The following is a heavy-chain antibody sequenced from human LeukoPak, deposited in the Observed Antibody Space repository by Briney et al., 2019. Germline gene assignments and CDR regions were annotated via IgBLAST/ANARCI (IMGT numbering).Heavy chain of an antibody. V-gene: IGHV4-34*01. CDR1: GGSFSGYY. Sequence: SETLSLTCAVYGGSFSGYYWSWIRQPPGKGLEWIGEINHSGSTNYNPSLKSRVTISVDTSKNQFSLKLSSVTAADTAVCYCARGDIVATYWGQGTLVTVFS. CDR2: INHSGST. J-gene: IGHJ4*02. D-gene: IGHD5-12*01. CDR3: ARGDIVATY.